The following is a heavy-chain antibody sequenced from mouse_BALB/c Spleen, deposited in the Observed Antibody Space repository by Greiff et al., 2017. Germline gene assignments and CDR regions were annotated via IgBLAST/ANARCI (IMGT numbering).Heavy chain of an antibody. CDR1: GYTFTDYA. Sequence: LQESGAELVRPGVSVKISCKGSGYTFTDYAMHWVKQSHAKSLEWIGVISTYYGDASYNQKFKGKATMTVDKSSSTAYMELARLTSEDSAIYYGAREGGYDGAMDYWGQGTSVTVSS. D-gene: IGHD2-2*01. CDR3: AREGGYDGAMDY. J-gene: IGHJ4*01. V-gene: IGHV1S137*01. CDR2: ISTYYGDA.